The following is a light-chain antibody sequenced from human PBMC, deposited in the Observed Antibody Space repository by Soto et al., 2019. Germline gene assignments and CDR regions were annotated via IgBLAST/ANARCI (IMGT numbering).Light chain of an antibody. J-gene: IGKJ4*01. CDR3: QQVNNYPLT. CDR2: AAS. CDR1: QGLSSY. Sequence: DSQLTQSPSSLSASVGDRVTITCRASQGLSSYLAWYQQKPGKAPKLLIYAASTLQTGVPSRFSGSESGTDFTLTISSLQPEDFATYYCQQVNNYPLTFGGGTKVDI. V-gene: IGKV1-9*01.